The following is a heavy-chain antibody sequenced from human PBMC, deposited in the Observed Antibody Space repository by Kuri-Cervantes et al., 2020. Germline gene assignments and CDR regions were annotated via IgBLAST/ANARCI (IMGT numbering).Heavy chain of an antibody. CDR1: GFTFSSYS. CDR3: AKMVQGIRGYYMGV. CDR2: SSSSSSYI. D-gene: IGHD3-10*01. Sequence: GGSLRLSCAASGFTFSSYSMNWVRQAPGKGLEWVSSSSSSSSYIYYADSVKGRFTISRDNAKNSLYLQMNSLRAEGTAVYYCAKMVQGIRGYYMGVWGKGTTVTVSS. J-gene: IGHJ6*03. V-gene: IGHV3-21*01.